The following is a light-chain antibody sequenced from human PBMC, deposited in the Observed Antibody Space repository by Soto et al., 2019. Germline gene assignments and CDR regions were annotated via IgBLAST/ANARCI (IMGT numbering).Light chain of an antibody. CDR1: SSDVGGYNY. Sequence: QSALTQPASVSGSPGQSITISCTGTSSDVGGYNYVSWYQQHPGKAPKLMIYEVSNRPSGVSNRFSGSKSGNTASLTISGLQPEDEADYYSSSYISSSTLVVFGGGTKLTVL. J-gene: IGLJ2*01. V-gene: IGLV2-14*01. CDR3: SSYISSSTLVV. CDR2: EVS.